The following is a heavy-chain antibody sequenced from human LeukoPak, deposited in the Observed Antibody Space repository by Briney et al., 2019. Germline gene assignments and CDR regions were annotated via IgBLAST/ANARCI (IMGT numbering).Heavy chain of an antibody. CDR2: IYTSGST. V-gene: IGHV4-61*02. CDR3: ARDNWNYGNYYYYMDV. Sequence: PSETLSLTCTVSSGSISSGSYYWSWIRQPAGKGLEWIGRIYTSGSTNYNPSLKSRVTISVDTSKNQFSLKLNSVTAADTAVYYCARDNWNYGNYYYYMDVWGKGTTVTVSS. J-gene: IGHJ6*03. D-gene: IGHD1-7*01. CDR1: SGSISSGSYY.